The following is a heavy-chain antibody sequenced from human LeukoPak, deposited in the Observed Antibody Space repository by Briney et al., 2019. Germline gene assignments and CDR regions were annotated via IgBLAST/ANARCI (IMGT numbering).Heavy chain of an antibody. CDR2: IWYDGSNK. V-gene: IGHV3-33*08. Sequence: GGSLRLSCAASGFDFSNYWMYWVRQAPGKGLEWVAVIWYDGSNKYYADSVKGRFTISRDNSKNTLYLQMNSLRAEDTAVYYCARDEGNVFWSGPTSAFDIWGQGTMVTVSS. CDR3: ARDEGNVFWSGPTSAFDI. CDR1: GFDFSNYW. J-gene: IGHJ3*02. D-gene: IGHD3-3*01.